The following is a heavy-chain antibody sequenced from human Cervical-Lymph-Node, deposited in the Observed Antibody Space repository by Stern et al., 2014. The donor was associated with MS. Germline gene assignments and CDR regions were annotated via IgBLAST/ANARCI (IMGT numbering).Heavy chain of an antibody. CDR1: GLTFSIYG. CDR2: ISHDGSYK. V-gene: IGHV3-30*18. CDR3: AKDRGYDTRGYFEP. D-gene: IGHD2-2*01. Sequence: DQLVESGGGVVQPGRSLRLSCVASGLTFSIYGMHWVRQAPGRGLEWVAVISHDGSYKYYADSVKGRFTISRDDSKNTLYVQMDSLRAEDTAVYYCAKDRGYDTRGYFEPWGQGVLVTVSS. J-gene: IGHJ1*01.